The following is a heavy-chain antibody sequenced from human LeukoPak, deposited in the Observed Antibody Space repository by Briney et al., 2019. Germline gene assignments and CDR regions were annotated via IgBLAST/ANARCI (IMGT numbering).Heavy chain of an antibody. CDR2: IIPIFGTA. Sequence: SVKVSCKASGGTFSSYAISWVRQAPGQGLEWMGGIIPIFGTANYAQKFQGRVTITADESTSTAYMELSSLRSEDTAVYYCARDALGLTGFDYWGQGTLVTVSS. J-gene: IGHJ4*02. D-gene: IGHD3-9*01. CDR3: ARDALGLTGFDY. CDR1: GGTFSSYA. V-gene: IGHV1-69*13.